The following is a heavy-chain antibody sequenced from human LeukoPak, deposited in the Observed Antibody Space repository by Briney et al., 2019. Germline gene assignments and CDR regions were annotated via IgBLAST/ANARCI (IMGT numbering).Heavy chain of an antibody. D-gene: IGHD3-22*01. CDR3: ARSHYYDSSGYHLIGFKY. CDR2: ISAYKGNT. CDR1: GYTFTSYG. J-gene: IGHJ4*02. Sequence: APVKVSCKASGYTFTSYGISWVRQAPGQGLEWMGWISAYKGNTNYAQKLQGRVTMATDTSTSTAYMELRSLRSDDTAVYYCARSHYYDSSGYHLIGFKYWGQGTLVTVSS. V-gene: IGHV1-18*01.